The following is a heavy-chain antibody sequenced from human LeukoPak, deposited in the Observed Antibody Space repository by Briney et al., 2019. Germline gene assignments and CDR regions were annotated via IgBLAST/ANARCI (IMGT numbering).Heavy chain of an antibody. D-gene: IGHD3-10*01. J-gene: IGHJ4*02. Sequence: PGGSLRLSCATSGFTVSSNYMSWVRQAPGKGLEWVSVIYSGGSTYYADSVRGRFTVSKDDSENTLYPQMNSLRAEDTAVYYCARVPGSYYVDFDYWGQGTLVTVSS. CDR3: ARVPGSYYVDFDY. V-gene: IGHV3-53*01. CDR2: IYSGGST. CDR1: GFTVSSNY.